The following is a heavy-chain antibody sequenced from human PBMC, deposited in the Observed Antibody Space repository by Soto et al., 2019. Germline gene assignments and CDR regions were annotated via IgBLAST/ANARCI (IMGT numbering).Heavy chain of an antibody. D-gene: IGHD3-16*01. Sequence: SLRLSCVASGFTLSSYSMNWVRQAPGKGLEWISYISSGSDTIYYADSVQGRFTVSRDNAKNSLYLQMNSLRDDDTAVYYCARPGEGVLFYYALDVWGQGTTVTVTS. J-gene: IGHJ6*02. CDR2: ISSGSDTI. CDR1: GFTLSSYS. V-gene: IGHV3-48*02. CDR3: ARPGEGVLFYYALDV.